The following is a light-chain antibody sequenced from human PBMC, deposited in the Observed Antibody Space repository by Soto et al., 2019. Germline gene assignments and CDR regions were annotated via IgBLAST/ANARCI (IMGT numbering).Light chain of an antibody. V-gene: IGLV2-14*01. J-gene: IGLJ2*01. CDR2: DVS. CDR3: SSYTSSSTWVV. CDR1: SSDVVGYNY. Sequence: QSALTQPASVSGSPGQSITISCTGTSSDVVGYNYVSWYQQHPGKAPKLMIYDVSNRPSGVSNRFSGSKSGNTASLTISGLQAEDEADYYCSSYTSSSTWVVFGGGTKVTVL.